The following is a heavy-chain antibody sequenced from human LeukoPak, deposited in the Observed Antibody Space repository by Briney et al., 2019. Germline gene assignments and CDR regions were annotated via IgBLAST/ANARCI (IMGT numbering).Heavy chain of an antibody. CDR3: ARHRSGGSQDDAFDI. V-gene: IGHV3-7*01. J-gene: IGHJ3*02. Sequence: GGSLRLSCAASEFTFSTYWMTWVRQAPGKGLEWVADIKQDGSEKYYVDSVKGRFTISRQNATKSLFLQMNSLRAEDTAVYYCARHRSGGSQDDAFDIWGQGTLVTVSS. CDR1: EFTFSTYW. D-gene: IGHD2-15*01. CDR2: IKQDGSEK.